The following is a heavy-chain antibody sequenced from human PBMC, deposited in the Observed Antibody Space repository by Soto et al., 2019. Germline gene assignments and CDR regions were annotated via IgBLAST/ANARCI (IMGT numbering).Heavy chain of an antibody. V-gene: IGHV1-18*01. CDR2: ISAYSGNT. CDR1: GYTFTSYG. Sequence: QVQLVQSGAEVKKPGASVKVSCKASGYTFTSYGISWVRQAPGQGLEWMGWISAYSGNTNYAQKLQGRVTMTTDTSTSTADMELRSLRSDETAVYYCARAQGANIVLIRHYYCYYAMDVWGQGTTVTVSS. J-gene: IGHJ6*02. D-gene: IGHD2-8*01. CDR3: ARAQGANIVLIRHYYCYYAMDV.